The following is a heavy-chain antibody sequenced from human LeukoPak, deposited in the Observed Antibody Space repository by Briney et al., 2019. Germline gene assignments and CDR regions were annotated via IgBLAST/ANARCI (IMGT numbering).Heavy chain of an antibody. V-gene: IGHV5-51*01. J-gene: IGHJ4*02. Sequence: GESLKISCKGTGYTFITYWFGWVRQMPGKGLEWMGIIYPGDSDTRYSPSFQGQVTISADKSISTAYLQWSSLKASDTAIYYCARGYGARGGSGTYALNYWGQGTLVTVSS. CDR1: GYTFITYW. CDR3: ARGYGARGGSGTYALNY. CDR2: IYPGDSDT. D-gene: IGHD3-10*01.